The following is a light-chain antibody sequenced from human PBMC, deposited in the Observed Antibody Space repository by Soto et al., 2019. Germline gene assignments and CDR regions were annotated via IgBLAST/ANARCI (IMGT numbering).Light chain of an antibody. V-gene: IGKV3-20*01. CDR3: PQYDTSPRT. J-gene: IGKJ1*01. CDR1: QNLGSGY. CDR2: AAS. Sequence: IVLTQSPGTLSLSPGERATLSCRASQNLGSGYLAWYQQKPGQAPRILIYAASSRATGIPDRFSGSGSGTDFTLSISRLEPEDFEVYYCPQYDTSPRTLGQGTKVDI.